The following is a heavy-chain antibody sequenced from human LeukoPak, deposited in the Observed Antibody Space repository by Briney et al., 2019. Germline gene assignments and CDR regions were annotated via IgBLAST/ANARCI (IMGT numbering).Heavy chain of an antibody. Sequence: GGSLRLSCAASGFTFSTYAMNWVRQAPGKGLEWVSGISGSGGSTYYADSVKGRFTISRDNSKNTLYLQLNSLRAEDTAVYYCAKSTSPLYYYYGMDVWGQGTTVTVSS. CDR2: ISGSGGST. CDR1: GFTFSTYA. J-gene: IGHJ6*02. CDR3: AKSTSPLYYYYGMDV. D-gene: IGHD2-2*01. V-gene: IGHV3-23*01.